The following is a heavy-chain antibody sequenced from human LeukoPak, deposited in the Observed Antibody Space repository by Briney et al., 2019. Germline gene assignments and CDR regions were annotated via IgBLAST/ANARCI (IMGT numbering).Heavy chain of an antibody. CDR2: ISSSGSTI. CDR3: ARDRITMVRGVLNYYYYGMDV. D-gene: IGHD3-10*01. CDR1: GFIFSDYY. J-gene: IGHJ6*02. Sequence: GGSLRLSCAASGFIFSDYYMSWIRQAPGKGLEWVSYISSSGSTIYYADSVKGRFTISRDNAKNSLYLQMNSLRVEDTAVYYCARDRITMVRGVLNYYYYGMDVWGQGTTVTASS. V-gene: IGHV3-11*01.